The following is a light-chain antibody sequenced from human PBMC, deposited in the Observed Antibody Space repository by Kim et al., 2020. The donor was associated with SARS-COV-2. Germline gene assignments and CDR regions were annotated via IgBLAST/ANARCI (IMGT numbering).Light chain of an antibody. CDR3: TSYTSSNIVV. CDR1: SSDVGRYKL. Sequence: QSALTQPASVSGSPGQSITISCTGTSSDVGRYKLVSWYQQHPDKAPKLMISDVSNRPSGVSNRFSGSKSGNTASLTISGLQAEDEADYYCTSYTSSNIVVFGGGTQLTVL. J-gene: IGLJ2*01. V-gene: IGLV2-14*03. CDR2: DVS.